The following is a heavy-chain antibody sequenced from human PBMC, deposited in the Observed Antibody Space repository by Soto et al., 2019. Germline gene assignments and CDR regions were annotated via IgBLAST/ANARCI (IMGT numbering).Heavy chain of an antibody. CDR2: IKSKTDGGTT. CDR1: GFPFSNAW. D-gene: IGHD3-3*01. CDR3: TTEVLRFLEWLSPYYGMDV. V-gene: IGHV3-15*07. J-gene: IGHJ6*02. Sequence: GGSLILSCAASGFPFSNAWMNWVRQAPGKGPEWVGRIKSKTDGGTTDYAAPVKGRFTISRDDSKNTLYLQMNSLKTEDTAVYYCTTEVLRFLEWLSPYYGMDVWGQGTTVTSP.